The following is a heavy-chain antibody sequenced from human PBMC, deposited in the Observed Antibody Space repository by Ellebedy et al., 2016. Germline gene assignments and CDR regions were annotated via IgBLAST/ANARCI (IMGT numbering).Heavy chain of an antibody. Sequence: SLKISCATSGFTFDDYALHWVRQVPGKGLEWVSGISWNSAAIGYGEAVKGRLTISRDSAKNYLYLQMNSLRVEDTALYFCAKGTMDYLHHWGQGTRVTVSS. CDR1: GFTFDDYA. J-gene: IGHJ4*02. D-gene: IGHD3-10*01. V-gene: IGHV3-9*01. CDR3: AKGTMDYLHH. CDR2: ISWNSAAI.